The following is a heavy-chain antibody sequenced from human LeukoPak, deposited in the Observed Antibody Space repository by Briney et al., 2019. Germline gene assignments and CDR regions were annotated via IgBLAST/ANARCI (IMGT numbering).Heavy chain of an antibody. CDR3: ARAKSGLLWFGELFFDY. Sequence: LRLSCAASGFTFSSYAMSWVRQPPGKGLEWIGYIYYSGSTYYNPSLKSRVTISVDTSKNQFSLKLSSVTAADTAVYYCARAKSGLLWFGELFFDYWGQGTLVTVSS. D-gene: IGHD3-10*01. J-gene: IGHJ4*02. V-gene: IGHV4-30-4*08. CDR1: GFTFSSYA. CDR2: IYYSGST.